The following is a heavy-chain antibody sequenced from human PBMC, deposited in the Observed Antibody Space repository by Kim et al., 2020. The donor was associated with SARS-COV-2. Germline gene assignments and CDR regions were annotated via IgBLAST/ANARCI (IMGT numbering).Heavy chain of an antibody. D-gene: IGHD6-19*01. Sequence: YAPKVQGRVTMTRDTSISTAYRELSRLRSDDTAVYYCARKGIAVAGTGYNYWGQGTLVTVSS. J-gene: IGHJ4*02. CDR3: ARKGIAVAGTGYNY. V-gene: IGHV1-2*02.